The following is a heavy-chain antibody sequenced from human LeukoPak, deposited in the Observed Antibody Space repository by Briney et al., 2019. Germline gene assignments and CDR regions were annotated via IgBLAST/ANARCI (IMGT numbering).Heavy chain of an antibody. CDR3: ARDPAPTSLGCYYYYYMDV. V-gene: IGHV4-39*07. CDR1: GGSISSSSYY. Sequence: SETLSLTCTVSGGSISSSSYYWGWIRQPPGKGLEWIGSIYYSGSTYYNPSLKSRVTISVDTSKNQFSLKLSSVTAADTAVYYCARDPAPTSLGCYYYYYMDVWGKGTTVTVSS. D-gene: IGHD6-19*01. CDR2: IYYSGST. J-gene: IGHJ6*03.